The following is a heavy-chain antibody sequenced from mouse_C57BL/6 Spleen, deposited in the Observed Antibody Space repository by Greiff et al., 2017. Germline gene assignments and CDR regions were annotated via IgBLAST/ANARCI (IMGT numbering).Heavy chain of an antibody. CDR1: GYTFTSYW. J-gene: IGHJ4*01. CDR3: ARSGGSSGSYAMDY. D-gene: IGHD3-2*02. V-gene: IGHV1-64*01. CDR2: IHPNSGST. Sequence: VQLQQPGAELVKPGASVKLSCKASGYTFTSYWMHWVKQRPGQGLEWIGMIHPNSGSTNYNEKFKSKATLTVDKSSSTAYMQLSSLTSEDSAVYYCARSGGSSGSYAMDYWGQGTSVTVSS.